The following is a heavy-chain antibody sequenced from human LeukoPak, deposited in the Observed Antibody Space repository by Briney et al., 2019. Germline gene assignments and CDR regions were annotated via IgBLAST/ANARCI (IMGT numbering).Heavy chain of an antibody. CDR1: GGSISSYY. CDR2: IYTSGST. V-gene: IGHV4-4*07. J-gene: IGHJ4*02. CDR3: ARHSTMIESRDYFDY. D-gene: IGHD3-22*01. Sequence: PSETLSLTCTVSGGSISSYYRSWIRQPAGKGLEWIGRIYTSGSTNYNPSLKSRVTMSVDTSKNQFSLKLSSVTAADTAVYYCARHSTMIESRDYFDYWGQGTLVTVSS.